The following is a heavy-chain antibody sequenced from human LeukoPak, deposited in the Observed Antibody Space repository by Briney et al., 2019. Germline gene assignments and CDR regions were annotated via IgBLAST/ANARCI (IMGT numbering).Heavy chain of an antibody. CDR1: GGSFSGYY. J-gene: IGHJ4*02. Sequence: PSETLSLTCAVYGGSFSGYYWSWIRQPPGKGLEWIGEINHSGSTNYNPSLKSRVTISVDTSKNQFSLKLSSVTAADTAVYYCARGARRGPYYYDSSGPPDDYWGQGTLVTVSS. CDR3: ARGARRGPYYYDSSGPPDDY. V-gene: IGHV4-34*01. D-gene: IGHD3-22*01. CDR2: INHSGST.